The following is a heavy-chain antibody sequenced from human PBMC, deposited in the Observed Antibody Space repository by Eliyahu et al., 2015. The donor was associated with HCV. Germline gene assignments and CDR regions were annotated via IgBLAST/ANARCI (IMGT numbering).Heavy chain of an antibody. D-gene: IGHD2-15*01. CDR3: ARSVVRGYYYYGMDV. V-gene: IGHV4-34*01. CDR2: INHSGST. CDR1: GGSFXGYY. J-gene: IGHJ6*02. Sequence: QVQLQQWGAGLLKPSETLSXTCAVYGGSFXGYYWXWIRQPPGKGXEWIGEINHSGSTNYNPSLKSRVTISVDTSKNQFSLKLSSVTAADTAVYYCARSVVRGYYYYGMDVWGQGTTVTVSS.